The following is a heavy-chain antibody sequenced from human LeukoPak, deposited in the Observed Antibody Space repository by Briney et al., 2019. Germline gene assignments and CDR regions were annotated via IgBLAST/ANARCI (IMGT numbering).Heavy chain of an antibody. CDR2: INAGNGNT. CDR1: GYTFTSYA. Sequence: ASVKVSCKASGYTFTSYAMHWVRQAPGQRLEWMGWINAGNGNTKYSQEFQGRVTITRDTSASTAYMELSSLRSEDTAVYYCARHVEVVRGVRLKKYYFDYWGQGTLVTVSS. CDR3: ARHVEVVRGVRLKKYYFDY. J-gene: IGHJ4*02. D-gene: IGHD3-10*01. V-gene: IGHV1-3*03.